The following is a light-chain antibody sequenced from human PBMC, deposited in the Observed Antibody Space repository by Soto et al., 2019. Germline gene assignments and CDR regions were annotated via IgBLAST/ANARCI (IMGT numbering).Light chain of an antibody. CDR1: SSDVGSYNL. CDR2: EGS. CDR3: CSYASSSTFWV. V-gene: IGLV2-23*03. J-gene: IGLJ3*02. Sequence: QSALTQPASVSGSPGQSITISCTGTSSDVGSYNLVSWYQQHPGKAPKLMIYEGSKRPSGVSNRFSGSKSGNTASLTISGLQAEDEADYYCCSYASSSTFWVFGGGTKLTV.